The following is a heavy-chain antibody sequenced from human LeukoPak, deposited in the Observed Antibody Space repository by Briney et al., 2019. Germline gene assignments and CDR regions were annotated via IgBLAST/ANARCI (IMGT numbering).Heavy chain of an antibody. CDR3: ARGDGGYSSSWTTFDY. V-gene: IGHV3-30-3*01. CDR1: GFTFSSYA. CDR2: ISYDGSNK. Sequence: QSGGSLRLSCAASGFTFSSYAMHWVRQAPGKGLEWVAVISYDGSNKYYADSVKGRFTISRDNSKNTLYLQMNSLRAEGTAVYYCARGDGGYSSSWTTFDYWGQGTLVTVSS. D-gene: IGHD6-13*01. J-gene: IGHJ4*02.